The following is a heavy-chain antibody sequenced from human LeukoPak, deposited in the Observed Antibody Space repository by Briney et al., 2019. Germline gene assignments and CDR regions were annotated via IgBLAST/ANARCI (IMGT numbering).Heavy chain of an antibody. D-gene: IGHD1-26*01. V-gene: IGHV4-39*07. CDR3: ATTYSGSYFNWFDP. CDR2: IYYSGST. CDR1: GGSISSSSYY. J-gene: IGHJ5*02. Sequence: SETLSLTCTVSGGSISSSSYYWGWIRQPPGKGLEWIGSIYYSGSTYHNPSLKSRVTISVDTSKNQFSLKLTSVTAADTAVYYCATTYSGSYFNWFDPWGQGTLVTVSS.